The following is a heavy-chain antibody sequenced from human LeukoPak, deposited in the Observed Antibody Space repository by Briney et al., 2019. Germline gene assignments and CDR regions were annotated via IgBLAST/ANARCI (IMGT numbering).Heavy chain of an antibody. CDR3: ARGYDSSGYLDY. CDR2: ISYDGSNK. Sequence: GGSLRLSCAASGFTFSSYAMHWVRQAPGKGLEWVAVISYDGSNKYYADFVKGRFTISRDNSKNTLYLQMNSLRAEDTAVYCCARGYDSSGYLDYWGQGTLVTVSS. CDR1: GFTFSSYA. V-gene: IGHV3-30*04. J-gene: IGHJ4*02. D-gene: IGHD3-22*01.